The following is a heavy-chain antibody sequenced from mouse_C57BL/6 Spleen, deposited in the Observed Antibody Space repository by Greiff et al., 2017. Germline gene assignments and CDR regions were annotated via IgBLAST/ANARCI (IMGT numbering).Heavy chain of an antibody. D-gene: IGHD1-2*01. CDR1: GFNIKDDY. Sequence: VQLKESGAELVRPGASVKLSCTASGFNIKDDYMHWVKQRPEQGLEWIGWIDPENGDTEYASKFQGKATITADTSSNTAYLQLSSLTSEDTAVYYCTRSRITTALDYWGQGTTLTVSS. CDR3: TRSRITTALDY. CDR2: IDPENGDT. J-gene: IGHJ2*01. V-gene: IGHV14-4*01.